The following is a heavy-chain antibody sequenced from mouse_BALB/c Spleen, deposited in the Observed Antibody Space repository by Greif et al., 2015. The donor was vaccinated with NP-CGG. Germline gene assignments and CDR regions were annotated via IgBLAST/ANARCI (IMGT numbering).Heavy chain of an antibody. D-gene: IGHD3-1*01. CDR1: GYSLTSYW. J-gene: IGHJ3*01. CDR2: IDPSDSET. V-gene: IGHV1S126*01. CDR3: ARSGYVWFAY. Sequence: QVQLKESGPQLVRPGASVKISCKASGYSLTSYWMHWVKQRPGQGLEWIGMIDPSDSETRLNQKFKDKATLTVDKSSSTAYMQLSSPTSEDSAVYYCARSGYVWFAYWGQGTLITVSA.